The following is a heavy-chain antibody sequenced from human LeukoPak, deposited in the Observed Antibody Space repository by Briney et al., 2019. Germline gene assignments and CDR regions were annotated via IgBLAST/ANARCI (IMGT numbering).Heavy chain of an antibody. CDR3: ARDYGDYPFDY. V-gene: IGHV3-30*04. CDR2: ISYDGSNK. Sequence: GGSLRLSCAASGFTFSSYAMHWVRQAPGKGLEWVAVISYDGSNKYYADSVKGRFTISRDNSKNTLYLQMNSLRAEDTAVYYCARDYGDYPFDYWGQGTLVTVSS. J-gene: IGHJ4*02. D-gene: IGHD4-17*01. CDR1: GFTFSSYA.